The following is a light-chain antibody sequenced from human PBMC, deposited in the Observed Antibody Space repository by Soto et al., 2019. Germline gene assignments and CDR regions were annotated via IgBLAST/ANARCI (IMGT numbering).Light chain of an antibody. CDR3: QHYNSYPLT. V-gene: IGKV1-5*03. Sequence: DIQMTQSPSTLSASVGDRVTITCLASQSISSWLAWYQQKPGKAPNLLIYKASSLESGVPSRFSGSGSGTEFTLTISSLQPDDFATYDCQHYNSYPLTFGGGTKVEIK. CDR1: QSISSW. J-gene: IGKJ4*01. CDR2: KAS.